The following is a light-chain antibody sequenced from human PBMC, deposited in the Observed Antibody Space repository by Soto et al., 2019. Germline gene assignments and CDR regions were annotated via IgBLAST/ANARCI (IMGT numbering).Light chain of an antibody. Sequence: QSALTQPPSASGSPGQSVTISCTGTSSDVGGYNYVSWYQQYPGRAPKLMIYDVTKRPSGVPDRFSGSKSGNTASLTVSGLQEDDEDDYYCSTYAASNSFLFVFGAGTKLTVL. CDR2: DVT. CDR1: SSDVGGYNY. J-gene: IGLJ2*01. CDR3: STYAASNSFLFV. V-gene: IGLV2-8*01.